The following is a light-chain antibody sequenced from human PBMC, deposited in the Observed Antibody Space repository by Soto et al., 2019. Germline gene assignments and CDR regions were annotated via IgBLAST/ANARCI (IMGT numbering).Light chain of an antibody. CDR2: AVS. V-gene: IGLV2-14*03. CDR3: ISYTDRQSYL. J-gene: IGLJ1*01. Sequence: QSALAQPASVSGSPGQSITISCSGTSSDNGSYNHVAWYQQFPGKSPKLMIYAVSDRPSGASDRFSGSKSGITASLTISGLQTEDEADYYCISYTDRQSYLFGTGTKVTVL. CDR1: SSDNGSYNH.